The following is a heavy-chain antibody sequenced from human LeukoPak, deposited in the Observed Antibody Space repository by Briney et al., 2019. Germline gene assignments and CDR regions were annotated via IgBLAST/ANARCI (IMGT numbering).Heavy chain of an antibody. CDR1: GLTFSNYC. CDR3: VSDTALGY. V-gene: IGHV3-74*01. CDR2: IKTDGSST. D-gene: IGHD5-18*01. Sequence: GGSLRLSCAASGLTFSNYCMQWVRQAPGKGLVWVSRIKTDGSSTFYADSVKGRFTISRDNAKNTMYLQMNSLRVEDTAVYYCVSDTALGYWGQGTLVTVSS. J-gene: IGHJ4*02.